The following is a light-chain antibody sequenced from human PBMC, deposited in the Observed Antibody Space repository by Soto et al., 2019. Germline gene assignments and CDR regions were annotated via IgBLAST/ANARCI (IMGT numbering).Light chain of an antibody. CDR2: GAS. J-gene: IGKJ5*01. CDR3: QQVQIESFT. CDR1: QGIFSY. Sequence: IQLTQSPSSLSASVGDRVTITCRASQGIFSYLAWYQQKPGKAPRLLIYGASTLQRGVPSRFSGSGEGTEFTLAISSLQPEDFATYYCQQVQIESFTFGQGKRLDIK. V-gene: IGKV1-9*01.